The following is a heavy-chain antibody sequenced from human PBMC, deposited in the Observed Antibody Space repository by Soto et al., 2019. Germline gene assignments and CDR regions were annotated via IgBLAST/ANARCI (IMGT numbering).Heavy chain of an antibody. CDR2: ISYTGDT. J-gene: IGHJ3*02. D-gene: IGHD3-16*01. CDR1: GDSVSSDNYF. V-gene: IGHV4-61*01. CDR3: ASPTLGAFDI. Sequence: PSETLSLTCTVSGDSVSSDNYFWTWIRQPPGKGLEWIAYISYTGDTNYNPSLKSRVTMSVDTSKNQLSLRLSSVTAADTAVYYCASPTLGAFDIWGQGTMVTVSS.